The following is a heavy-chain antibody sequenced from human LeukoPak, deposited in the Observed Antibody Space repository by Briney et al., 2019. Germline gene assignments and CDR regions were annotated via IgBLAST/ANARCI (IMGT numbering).Heavy chain of an antibody. CDR1: GGSFSGYY. D-gene: IGHD3-10*01. V-gene: IGHV4-34*01. CDR3: ASQSPQPHYYGSGSYYARLDY. CDR2: INHSGST. J-gene: IGHJ4*02. Sequence: SETLSLTCAVYGGSFSGYYWSWIRQPPGKGLEWIGEINHSGSTNYNPSLKSRATISVDTSKNQFSLKLSSVTAADTAVYYCASQSPQPHYYGSGSYYARLDYWGQGTLVTVSS.